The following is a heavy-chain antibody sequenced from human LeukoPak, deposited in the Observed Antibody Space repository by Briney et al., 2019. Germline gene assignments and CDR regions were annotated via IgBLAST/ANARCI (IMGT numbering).Heavy chain of an antibody. J-gene: IGHJ4*02. Sequence: ASVKVSCKASGYTFTTYGMNWVRQAPGQGLEWMGWINTNTGNPTYAQGFTGRFVFSLDTSVSTAYLQISSLKAEDTAVYYCARATGGLGGYYPNPGDYWGQGTLVTVSS. CDR2: INTNTGNP. V-gene: IGHV7-4-1*02. CDR1: GYTFTTYG. CDR3: ARATGGLGGYYPNPGDY. D-gene: IGHD3-22*01.